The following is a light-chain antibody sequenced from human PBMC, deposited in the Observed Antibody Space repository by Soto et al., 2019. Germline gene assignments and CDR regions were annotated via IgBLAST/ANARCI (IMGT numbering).Light chain of an antibody. V-gene: IGLV2-14*01. CDR2: DVS. CDR1: SSDVGGYDL. Sequence: QSVLTQPASVSGSPGQSITISCTGTSSDVGGYDLVSWYQQHPGKAPKVMIYDVSNRPSGVSNRFSGSKSGNTASLTISGLQAEDEADYYCCSYSSSDTYVFGTGTKVTVL. CDR3: CSYSSSDTYV. J-gene: IGLJ1*01.